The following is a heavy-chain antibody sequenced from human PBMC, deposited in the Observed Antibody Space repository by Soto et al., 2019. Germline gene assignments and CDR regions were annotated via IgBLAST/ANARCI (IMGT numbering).Heavy chain of an antibody. J-gene: IGHJ6*02. Sequence: GGSLRLSCAASGFTFSSYWMSWVRQAPGKGLEWVANIKQDGSEKYYVDSVKGRFTISRDNAKNSLYLQMNSLRAEDTAVYYCARFLTGPEYDYGDYTRYYYYGMDVWGQGTTVTVSS. CDR2: IKQDGSEK. V-gene: IGHV3-7*01. CDR1: GFTFSSYW. CDR3: ARFLTGPEYDYGDYTRYYYYGMDV. D-gene: IGHD4-17*01.